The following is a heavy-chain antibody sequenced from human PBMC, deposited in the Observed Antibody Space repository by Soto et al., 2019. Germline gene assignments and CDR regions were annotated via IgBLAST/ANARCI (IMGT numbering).Heavy chain of an antibody. CDR2: IIPIFGTA. D-gene: IGHD5-18*01. J-gene: IGHJ6*02. V-gene: IGHV1-69*01. Sequence: QVQLVQSGAEVKKPGSSVKVSCKASGGTFSSYAISWVRQAPGQGLEWMGGIIPIFGTANYAQKFQGRVTITADESTSTAYMELSSLRSEDTAVYYCARGSWIQLWLEGGNYYYGMDVWGQGTTVTVSS. CDR1: GGTFSSYA. CDR3: ARGSWIQLWLEGGNYYYGMDV.